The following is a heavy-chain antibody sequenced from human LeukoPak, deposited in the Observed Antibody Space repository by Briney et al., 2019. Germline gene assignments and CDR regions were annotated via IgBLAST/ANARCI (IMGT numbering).Heavy chain of an antibody. V-gene: IGHV1-2*04. J-gene: IGHJ6*02. CDR1: GYTFTGYY. CDR2: INPNSGGT. D-gene: IGHD1-1*01. Sequence: GASVKVSCKASGYTFTGYYMHRVRQAPGQGLEWMGWINPNSGGTNYAQKFQGWVTMTRDTSISTAYMELSRLRSDDTAVYYCARDRQYNWNDGGLDVWGQGTTVTVSS. CDR3: ARDRQYNWNDGGLDV.